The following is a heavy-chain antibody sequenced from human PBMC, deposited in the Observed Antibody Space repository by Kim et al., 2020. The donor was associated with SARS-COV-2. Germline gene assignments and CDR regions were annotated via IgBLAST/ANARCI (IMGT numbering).Heavy chain of an antibody. CDR1: GYTFTNYV. CDR2: INGDNSNT. J-gene: IGHJ4*02. CDR3: ARSGRTGWQQLIDY. D-gene: IGHD6-13*01. V-gene: IGHV1-3*01. Sequence: VKVSCKASGYTFTNYVIQWVRQAPGQRLEWMGWINGDNSNTKNSQTFQGRVTITSDTSATVAYMELNSLTSEDTAVYYCARSGRTGWQQLIDYWGQGTRVTVSS.